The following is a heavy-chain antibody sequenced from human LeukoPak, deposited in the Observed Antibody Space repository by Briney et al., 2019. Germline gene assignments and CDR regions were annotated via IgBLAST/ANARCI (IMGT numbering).Heavy chain of an antibody. CDR2: IYHSGST. CDR1: GGSISSSNW. J-gene: IGHJ4*02. V-gene: IGHV4-4*02. CDR3: ARVYYDSSGYFTGEYYFDY. D-gene: IGHD3-22*01. Sequence: SGTLSLTCAVSGGSISSSNWWSWVRQPPGKGLEWIGEIYHSGSTNYNPSLKSRVTISVDTSKNQFSLKLSSVTAADTAVYYCARVYYDSSGYFTGEYYFDYWGQGTLVTVSS.